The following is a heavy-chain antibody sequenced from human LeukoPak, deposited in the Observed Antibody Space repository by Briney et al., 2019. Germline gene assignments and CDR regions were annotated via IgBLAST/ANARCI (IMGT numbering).Heavy chain of an antibody. CDR2: IYYSGST. D-gene: IGHD1-26*01. CDR1: GGSISSYY. V-gene: IGHV4-59*01. Sequence: SETLSLTCTVSGGSISSYYWSWIRQPPGKGLEWIGYIYYSGSTNYNPSLKSRVTISVDTSKNQFSLKLSSVTAADTAVYYCARVRIVGATGNFDYWGQGTLVTVSS. CDR3: ARVRIVGATGNFDY. J-gene: IGHJ4*02.